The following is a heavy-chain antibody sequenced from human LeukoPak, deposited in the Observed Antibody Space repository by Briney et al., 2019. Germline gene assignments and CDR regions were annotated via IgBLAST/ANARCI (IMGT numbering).Heavy chain of an antibody. J-gene: IGHJ5*02. D-gene: IGHD3-10*01. CDR2: INPNSGGT. Sequence: GASVKVSCKASGYTFTGYYIHWVRQAPGQGLEWMGWINPNSGGTNCAQKFQGRVTMTRDTSISTAYMELSRLRSDDTAVYYCARDQESGDRFYNWFDPWGQGTLVTVSS. CDR3: ARDQESGDRFYNWFDP. V-gene: IGHV1-2*02. CDR1: GYTFTGYY.